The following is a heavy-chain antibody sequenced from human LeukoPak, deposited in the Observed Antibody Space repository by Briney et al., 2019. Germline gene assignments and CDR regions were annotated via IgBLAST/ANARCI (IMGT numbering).Heavy chain of an antibody. Sequence: ASVKVSCKASGYTFTSYGISWVRQAPGQGLEWMGWISAYNGNTNYAQKLQGRVTMTTDTSTSTAYMELRSLRSDDTAVYYCARGGYYDILTGYYQIDYWGQGTLVTVSS. CDR1: GYTFTSYG. J-gene: IGHJ4*02. V-gene: IGHV1-18*01. D-gene: IGHD3-9*01. CDR3: ARGGYYDILTGYYQIDY. CDR2: ISAYNGNT.